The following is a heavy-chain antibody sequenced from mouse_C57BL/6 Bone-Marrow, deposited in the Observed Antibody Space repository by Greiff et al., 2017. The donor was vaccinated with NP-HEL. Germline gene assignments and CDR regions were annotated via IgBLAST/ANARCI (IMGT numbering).Heavy chain of an antibody. CDR3: ASSHYYGSLFDY. CDR1: GYTFTSYG. J-gene: IGHJ2*01. D-gene: IGHD1-1*01. V-gene: IGHV1-81*01. CDR2: IYPRSGNT. Sequence: QVQLQQSGAELARPGASVKLSCQASGYTFTSYGISWVKQRSGQGLEWIGEIYPRSGNTYYNEKFKGKATLTADKSSSTAYMELRSLTSEDSAVYFCASSHYYGSLFDYWGQGTTLTVAS.